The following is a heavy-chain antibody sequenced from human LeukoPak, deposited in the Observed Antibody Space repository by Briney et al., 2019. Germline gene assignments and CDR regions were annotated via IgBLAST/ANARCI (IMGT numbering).Heavy chain of an antibody. CDR2: INHSGST. D-gene: IGHD4-23*01. CDR1: GGSFSGYY. J-gene: IGHJ4*02. CDR3: ARARGYYGGLANY. Sequence: PSETLSLTCAVYGGSFSGYYWSWIRQPPGKGLEWIGEINHSGSTNHNPSLKSRVTISVDTSKNQFSLKLSSVTAADTAVYYCARARGYYGGLANYWGQGTLVTVSS. V-gene: IGHV4-34*01.